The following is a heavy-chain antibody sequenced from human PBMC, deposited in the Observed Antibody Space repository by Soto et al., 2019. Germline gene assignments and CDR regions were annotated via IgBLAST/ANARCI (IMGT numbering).Heavy chain of an antibody. J-gene: IGHJ4*02. CDR2: IYFSGST. V-gene: IGHV4-31*03. CDR3: AISPHIQLWSYPSDY. CDR1: GGSISSGGYY. Sequence: QVQLQESVPGLVKPSQTLSLTCTVSGGSISSGGYYWSWIRQHPGKGLEWIGYIYFSGSTYYNPSPKSRVTISVDTSKNQFSLKLSSVTAADTAVYYCAISPHIQLWSYPSDYWGQGTLVTVSS. D-gene: IGHD5-18*01.